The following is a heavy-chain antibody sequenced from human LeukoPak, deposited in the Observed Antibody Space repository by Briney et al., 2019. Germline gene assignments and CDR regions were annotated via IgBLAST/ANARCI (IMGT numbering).Heavy chain of an antibody. Sequence: GGSLRLTCAASGFTFSSYAMSWVRQAPGKGLEWVSAISGSGGSTYYADSVKGRFTISRDNSKDTLYLQMNSLRAEDTAVYYCAKVPALYYFDYWGQGTLVTVSS. D-gene: IGHD2-2*01. V-gene: IGHV3-23*01. CDR3: AKVPALYYFDY. CDR1: GFTFSSYA. CDR2: ISGSGGST. J-gene: IGHJ4*02.